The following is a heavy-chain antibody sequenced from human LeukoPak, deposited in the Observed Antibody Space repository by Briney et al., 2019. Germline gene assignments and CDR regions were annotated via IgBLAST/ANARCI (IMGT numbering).Heavy chain of an antibody. CDR2: INPNSGGT. J-gene: IGHJ5*02. D-gene: IGHD2-2*01. Sequence: ASVKVSCKASGYTFTGYYMHWVRQAPGQGLEWMGWINPNSGGTNYAQKFQGRVTMTRDTSISTAYMELSRLRSDDTGVYYCARTAGPAATPYNWFDPWGQGTLVTVSS. CDR1: GYTFTGYY. V-gene: IGHV1-2*02. CDR3: ARTAGPAATPYNWFDP.